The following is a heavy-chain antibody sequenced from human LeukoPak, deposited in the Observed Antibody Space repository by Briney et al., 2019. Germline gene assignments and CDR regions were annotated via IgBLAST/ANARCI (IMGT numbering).Heavy chain of an antibody. Sequence: GRSLRLSCAASGFTFDDYAMHWVRQAPGKGLEWVSGISWNSGSIGYVDSVKGRFTISRDNAKNSLYLQMNSLRAEDTALYYCAKDEGSYYYYMDVWGKGTTVTVSS. J-gene: IGHJ6*03. CDR1: GFTFDDYA. CDR2: ISWNSGSI. CDR3: AKDEGSYYYYMDV. V-gene: IGHV3-9*01.